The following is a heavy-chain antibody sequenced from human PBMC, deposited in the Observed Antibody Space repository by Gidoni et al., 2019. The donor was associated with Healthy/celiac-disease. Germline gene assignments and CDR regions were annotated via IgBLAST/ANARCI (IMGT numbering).Heavy chain of an antibody. CDR1: GASFSSNRAA. Sequence: QVQLQQSGPGLVKPSQALSRTCAISGASFSSNRAAWTWIRQSPSIGLEWLGRTYYRAKWYNDYAVSVKSRITINPDTSKNQFSLQLNSVTPEDTAVYYCAREYYYDSSGSYFDYWGQGTLVTVSS. CDR3: AREYYYDSSGSYFDY. D-gene: IGHD3-22*01. CDR2: TYYRAKWYN. V-gene: IGHV6-1*01. J-gene: IGHJ4*02.